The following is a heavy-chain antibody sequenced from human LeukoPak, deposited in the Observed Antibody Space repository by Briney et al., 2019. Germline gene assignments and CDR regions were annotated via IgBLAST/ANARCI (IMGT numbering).Heavy chain of an antibody. J-gene: IGHJ4*02. V-gene: IGHV3-53*01. CDR1: GLTVSSEY. D-gene: IGHD6-6*01. CDR3: ARLLPASRHYFDY. Sequence: GGSLRLSRAAYGLTVSSEYLAWVRQAPGKGLEWISVIYGAGATYYADSVEGRFTISRDTYNNALYLQMNSFIVEDTAVYNCARLLPASRHYFDYWGRGTPVTVSS. CDR2: IYGAGAT.